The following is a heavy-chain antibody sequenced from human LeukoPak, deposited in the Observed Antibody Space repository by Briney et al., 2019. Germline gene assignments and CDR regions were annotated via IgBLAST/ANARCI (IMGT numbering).Heavy chain of an antibody. D-gene: IGHD1-26*01. CDR3: AKGDQWEQPFDY. Sequence: GGSLRLSCAASGFTFSSYGMHWVRQAPGKGLEWVAFIRYDGSNKYYADSVKGRFTISRDNSKNTLYLQMNSLRAEDTAVYYCAKGDQWEQPFDYWGQGTLVTVSS. V-gene: IGHV3-30*02. CDR2: IRYDGSNK. CDR1: GFTFSSYG. J-gene: IGHJ4*02.